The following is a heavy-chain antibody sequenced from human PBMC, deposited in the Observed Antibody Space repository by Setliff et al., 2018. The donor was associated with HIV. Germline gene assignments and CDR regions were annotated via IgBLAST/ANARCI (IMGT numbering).Heavy chain of an antibody. CDR2: LIPLFGSA. J-gene: IGHJ5*02. CDR1: GGSFSSYG. CDR3: ARGDSLLESIVWFDR. D-gene: IGHD1-1*01. Sequence: ASVKVSCKVSGGSFSSYGFTWVRQAPGQGLEWMGGLIPLFGSANYPQKFQGRITMTADESTRTVYMELRRLRFEDTAMYYCARGDSLLESIVWFDRWGQGTLVTVSS. V-gene: IGHV1-69*13.